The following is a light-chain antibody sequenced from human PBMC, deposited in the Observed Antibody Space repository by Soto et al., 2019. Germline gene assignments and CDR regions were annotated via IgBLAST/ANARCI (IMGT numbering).Light chain of an antibody. J-gene: IGKJ4*01. CDR3: QQYNNWPRAT. Sequence: EIVLTQSPGTLSLSPGERATLSCRASQSVSSSHLAWYQQKPGQSPRLLIYDASNRATGIPARFSGSGSGTEFNLTISSLQSEDFGVYYCQQYNNWPRATFGGGTKVDIK. CDR1: QSVSSSH. V-gene: IGKV3D-15*01. CDR2: DAS.